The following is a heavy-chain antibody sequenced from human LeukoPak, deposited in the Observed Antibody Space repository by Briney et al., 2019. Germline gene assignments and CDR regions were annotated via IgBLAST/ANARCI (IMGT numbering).Heavy chain of an antibody. Sequence: GGSLRLSCAASGFTFSSYAMTWVRQAPGKGLEWVSSFTSMSRTIYYADSVKGRFTISRDDAKKSLYLQMNSLRAEDTAVYYCARDGYYYDSSGLSSGAFDCWGQGTLVTVSS. CDR2: FTSMSRTI. J-gene: IGHJ4*02. V-gene: IGHV3-21*01. CDR3: ARDGYYYDSSGLSSGAFDC. D-gene: IGHD3-22*01. CDR1: GFTFSSYA.